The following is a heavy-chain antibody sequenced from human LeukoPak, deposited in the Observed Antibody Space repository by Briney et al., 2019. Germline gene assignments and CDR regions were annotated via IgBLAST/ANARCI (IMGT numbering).Heavy chain of an antibody. D-gene: IGHD4-23*01. J-gene: IGHJ4*02. CDR2: INTNTGNP. V-gene: IGHV7-4-1*02. CDR1: AYSFTHYA. Sequence: GASVKVSCKASAYSFTHYAMNWVRQAPGQGLEWMGWINTNTGNPTYAQGFTGRFVFSLDTSVSTAYLQISSLKAEDTGVYYCAREVAPGGFDYWGQGTLVTVSS. CDR3: AREVAPGGFDY.